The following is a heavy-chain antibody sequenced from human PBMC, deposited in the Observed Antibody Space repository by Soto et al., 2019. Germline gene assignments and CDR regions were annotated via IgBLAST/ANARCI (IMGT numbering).Heavy chain of an antibody. CDR1: GYTFTGYY. Sequence: GASVKVSCKASGYTFTGYYMHWVRQAPGQGLEWMGWINPNSGGTNYAQKFQGWVTMTRDTSISTAYMELSRLRSDDTAVYYCARDLLQSYYYYGMDVWGQGTTVTSP. V-gene: IGHV1-2*04. CDR2: INPNSGGT. CDR3: ARDLLQSYYYYGMDV. J-gene: IGHJ6*02.